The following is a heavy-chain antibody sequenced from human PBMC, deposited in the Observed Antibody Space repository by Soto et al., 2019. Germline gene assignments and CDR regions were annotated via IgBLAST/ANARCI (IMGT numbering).Heavy chain of an antibody. V-gene: IGHV4-30-4*01. CDR1: GASISSGGYY. D-gene: IGHD1-1*01. Sequence: PSETMCVNCSVSGASISSGGYYWTWIRQSPGKGLEWIGYIYLSGTPYYNPSLKSRVSISADTSKNLFSLKMTSVTAADTALYYCAREADAYNGEWYFDLWGRGTRSTVSA. CDR2: IYLSGTP. J-gene: IGHJ2*01. CDR3: AREADAYNGEWYFDL.